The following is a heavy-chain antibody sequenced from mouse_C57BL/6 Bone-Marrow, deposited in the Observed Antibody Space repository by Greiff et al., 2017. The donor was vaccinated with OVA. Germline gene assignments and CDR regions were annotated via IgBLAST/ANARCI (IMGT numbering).Heavy chain of an antibody. CDR2: ISDGGSYT. CDR3: ARDRTTVVYFDV. J-gene: IGHJ1*03. CDR1: GFTFSSYA. D-gene: IGHD1-1*01. Sequence: DVKLVESGGGLVKPGGSLKLSCAASGFTFSSYAMSWVRQTPEKRLEWVATISDGGSYTYYPDNVKGRFTISRDNAKNNLYLQMSHLKSEDTAMYYCARDRTTVVYFDVWGTGTTVTVSS. V-gene: IGHV5-4*01.